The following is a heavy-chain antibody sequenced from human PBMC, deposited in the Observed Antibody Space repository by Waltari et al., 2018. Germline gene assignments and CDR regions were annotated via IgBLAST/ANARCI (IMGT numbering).Heavy chain of an antibody. CDR3: TRDHSSSWFSAHYYGMDV. V-gene: IGHV4-61*08. CDR2: IYYSGGT. D-gene: IGHD6-13*01. CDR1: GDSINSGAYY. J-gene: IGHJ6*02. Sequence: QVQLQESGPGLVKPSETLSLTCTVSGDSINSGAYYWTWIRQPPGKGLEWIGYIYYSGGTSYNPSLNSRVTISVDTSKNQFSLKLTSVTAADTAVYYCTRDHSSSWFSAHYYGMDVWGHGTTVTVSS.